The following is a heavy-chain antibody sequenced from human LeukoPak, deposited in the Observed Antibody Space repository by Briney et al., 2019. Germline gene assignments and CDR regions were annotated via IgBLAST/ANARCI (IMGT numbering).Heavy chain of an antibody. CDR1: GYTFASYA. Sequence: GASVKVSCKASGYTFASYAIHWVRQAPGQRLEWMGWINAGNGNTKYSQKFQGRVTITRDTPASTVYMELSSLRSEDTAVYYCARSATFKINGMDVWGQGTTVTVSS. CDR2: INAGNGNT. V-gene: IGHV1-3*01. J-gene: IGHJ6*02. CDR3: ARSATFKINGMDV.